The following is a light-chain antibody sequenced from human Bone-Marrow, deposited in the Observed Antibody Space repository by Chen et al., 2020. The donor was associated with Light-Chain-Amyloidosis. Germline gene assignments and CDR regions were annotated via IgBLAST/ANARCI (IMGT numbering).Light chain of an antibody. Sequence: QSALTQPASVSGSPGQSITISCTGTSSDVGTYKYVSWFQHYPGNAPKLLIYEVSNRPSGVSNRFSGSTSGNTASLSISGLRAEDEADYYCTSYTHSYTWVFGGGTEVTV. CDR3: TSYTHSYTWV. V-gene: IGLV2-14*01. CDR1: SSDVGTYKY. CDR2: EVS. J-gene: IGLJ3*02.